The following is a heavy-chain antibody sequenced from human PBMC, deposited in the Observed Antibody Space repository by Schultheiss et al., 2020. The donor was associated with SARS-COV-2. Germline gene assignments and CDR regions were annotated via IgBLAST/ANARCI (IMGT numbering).Heavy chain of an antibody. Sequence: GGSLRLSCAASGFTFSSYAMHWVRQTPGKGLEWVGIISHDGSHKYLADSVKGRFTISRDNSKNTLYLQMNSLRAEDTAVYYCARAPRGDGYIFDNWGQGTLVTVSS. CDR3: ARAPRGDGYIFDN. D-gene: IGHD5-24*01. CDR2: ISHDGSHK. CDR1: GFTFSSYA. V-gene: IGHV3-30-3*01. J-gene: IGHJ4*02.